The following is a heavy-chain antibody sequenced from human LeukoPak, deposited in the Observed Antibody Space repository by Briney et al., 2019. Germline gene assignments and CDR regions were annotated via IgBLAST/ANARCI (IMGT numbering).Heavy chain of an antibody. CDR3: AREDHYDSRTDSVVDY. V-gene: IGHV3-33*05. Sequence: GGSLRLPCEASGFTFRRYAMHWVRQTPGKGLEWVAIMSSDGSNKYYVDSVKGRFTISRDNSKNTLYLQMNSLRAEDTAVYYCAREDHYDSRTDSVVDYWGQGTLVIVSS. J-gene: IGHJ4*02. CDR2: MSSDGSNK. D-gene: IGHD3-22*01. CDR1: GFTFRRYA.